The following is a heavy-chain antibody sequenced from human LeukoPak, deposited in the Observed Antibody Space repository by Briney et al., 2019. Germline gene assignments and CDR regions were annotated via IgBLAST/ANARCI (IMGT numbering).Heavy chain of an antibody. V-gene: IGHV3-21*01. D-gene: IGHD5-24*01. J-gene: IGHJ4*02. CDR3: ARGWQGDYFVY. CDR2: ISSSSSYI. CDR1: GFTFSSYS. Sequence: GGSLRLSCAASGFTFSSYSMNWVRQAPGKGLEWVSSISSSSSYIYYADSVKGRFTISRDNDKNSMYLQMNSLRAEDTAVYYCARGWQGDYFVYWGQGTLVTVSS.